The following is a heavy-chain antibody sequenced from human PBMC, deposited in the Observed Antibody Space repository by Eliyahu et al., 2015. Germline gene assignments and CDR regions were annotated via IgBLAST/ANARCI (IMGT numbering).Heavy chain of an antibody. Sequence: EVQLVESGGGLVQPGGSLRLSCXASGXXXSSXAMSWVRQAPGKGLGWVXAISGSGGSTYYADSVKGRFTISRDNSKNTLYLQMNSLRAEDTAVYYCAGAALGVAGKGVDYWGQGTLVTVSS. CDR3: AGAALGVAGKGVDY. CDR2: ISGSGGST. CDR1: GXXXSSXA. J-gene: IGHJ4*02. V-gene: IGHV3-23*04. D-gene: IGHD6-19*01.